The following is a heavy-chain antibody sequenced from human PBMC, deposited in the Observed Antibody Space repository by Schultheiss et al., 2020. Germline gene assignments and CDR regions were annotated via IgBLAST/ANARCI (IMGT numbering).Heavy chain of an antibody. D-gene: IGHD2-2*01. CDR1: GFTFSDYY. V-gene: IGHV3-11*05. Sequence: GGSLRLSCAASGFTFSDYYMSWIRQAPGKGLEWVSYISSSSSYTNYADSVKGRFTISRDISKNTLYLQMNSLRAEDTAVYYCAKDRCSSDNCLLGMDVWGQGTTVTVSS. J-gene: IGHJ6*02. CDR3: AKDRCSSDNCLLGMDV. CDR2: ISSSSSYT.